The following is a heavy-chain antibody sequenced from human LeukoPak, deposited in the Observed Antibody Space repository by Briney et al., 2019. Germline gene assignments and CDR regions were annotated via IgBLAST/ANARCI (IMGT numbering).Heavy chain of an antibody. CDR2: INTNTGNP. CDR3: ARAASSWALGWFDP. J-gene: IGHJ5*02. CDR1: GYTFTSYV. Sequence: ASVKVSCKASGYTFTSYVIHWVRQAPGQRLEWMGWINTNTGNPTYAQGFTRRFVFSLDTSVSTAYLQISSLKAEDTAVYYCARAASSWALGWFDPWGQGTLVTVSS. D-gene: IGHD6-13*01. V-gene: IGHV7-4-1*02.